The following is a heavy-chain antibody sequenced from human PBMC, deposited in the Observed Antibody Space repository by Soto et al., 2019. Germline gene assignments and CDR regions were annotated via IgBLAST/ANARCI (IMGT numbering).Heavy chain of an antibody. CDR2: IVVGSGNT. J-gene: IGHJ4*02. V-gene: IGHV1-58*01. CDR1: GFTFTSSA. D-gene: IGHD3-3*01. Sequence: SVKVSCKASGFTFTSSAVQWVRQARGQRLEWIGWIVVGSGNTNYAQKFQERVTITRDMSTSTAYMELSRLRSEDTAVYYCAADTGPSYYDFWSGYYVFDCWGQGTLVSVSS. CDR3: AADTGPSYYDFWSGYYVFDC.